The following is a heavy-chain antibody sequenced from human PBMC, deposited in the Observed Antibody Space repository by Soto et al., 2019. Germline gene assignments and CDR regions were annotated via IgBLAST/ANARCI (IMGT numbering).Heavy chain of an antibody. CDR3: VKGYCGISCHRYEPAKQFDS. V-gene: IGHV3-30*18. D-gene: IGHD2-21*01. CDR2: VSRDATQD. J-gene: IGHJ4*02. Sequence: PGGSLRLSCVASGLTFKNYDMHWVRQTPGRGLEWLATVSRDATQDFYAESLQGRFTISRDNAKNSVYLQLNSLRAEDTAIYFCVKGYCGISCHRYEPAKQFDSWGPGTLVTVSS. CDR1: GLTFKNYD.